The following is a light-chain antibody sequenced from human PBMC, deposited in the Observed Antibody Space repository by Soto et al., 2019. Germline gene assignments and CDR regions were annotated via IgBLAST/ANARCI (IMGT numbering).Light chain of an antibody. J-gene: IGLJ2*01. CDR1: SSDVGGYNY. CDR2: DVS. Sequence: QSALTQPASVSGSPGQSITISCTGTSSDVGGYNYVSWYQHYPGKAPKLMIYDVSIRPSGVSNRFSGSKSGNTASLTISGLQAEDEADYYCSSYTSRSTLVFGGGTKLTVL. V-gene: IGLV2-14*03. CDR3: SSYTSRSTLV.